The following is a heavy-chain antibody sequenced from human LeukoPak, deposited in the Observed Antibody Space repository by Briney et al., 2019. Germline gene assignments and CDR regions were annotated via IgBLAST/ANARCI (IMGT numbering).Heavy chain of an antibody. V-gene: IGHV3-21*04. CDR1: GFTFSSYS. J-gene: IGHJ4*02. CDR3: TRDPRRLDY. CDR2: ISSSSSSI. Sequence: GGSLRLSCAASGFTFSSYSMNWVRQAPGKGLEWVSSISSSSSSIYYADSVKGRFTISRDNAKNSLYLQMNSLRAEDTAVYYCTRDPRRLDYWGQGTLVTVSS.